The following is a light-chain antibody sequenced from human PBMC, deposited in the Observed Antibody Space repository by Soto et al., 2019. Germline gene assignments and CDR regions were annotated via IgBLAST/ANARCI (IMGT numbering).Light chain of an antibody. V-gene: IGKV3-15*01. Sequence: IVMAQSPATLSVSHGERATLSCRASQSVRNNLAWYQQRPGQAPRLLMYGASTRPSGIPARFTGGGSGTDFTLTITSLQSEDFAVYYCQQYDSYMYAFGQGTKVDIK. CDR1: QSVRNN. J-gene: IGKJ2*01. CDR3: QQYDSYMYA. CDR2: GAS.